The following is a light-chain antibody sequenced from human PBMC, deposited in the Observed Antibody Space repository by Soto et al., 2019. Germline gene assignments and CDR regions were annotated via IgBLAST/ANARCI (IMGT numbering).Light chain of an antibody. V-gene: IGKV3-11*01. J-gene: IGKJ3*01. CDR3: QLRGNWPPFT. CDR1: QSVSIY. CDR2: DAS. Sequence: EIVLTQSPATLSVSPGERATLSCRASQSVSIYLAWFQQKPGQAPRLLIYDASNRATGIPARFSGSGSGTDFTLTINSLEPEDFAVYYCQLRGNWPPFTFGPGTRVDIK.